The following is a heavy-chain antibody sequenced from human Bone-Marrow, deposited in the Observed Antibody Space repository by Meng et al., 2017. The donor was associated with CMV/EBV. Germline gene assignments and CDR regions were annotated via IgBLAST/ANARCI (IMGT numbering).Heavy chain of an antibody. Sequence: ASVKVSCKASGNTFTSYDINWVRQATGQGLEWMGWMNPNSGNTGHAQKFQGRVTITRNTSISTAYMELSSLRSEDTAVYYCARGGLKRGDWFDPWGQGTLVTVSS. CDR3: ARGGLKRGDWFDP. CDR1: GNTFTSYD. CDR2: MNPNSGNT. V-gene: IGHV1-8*01. J-gene: IGHJ5*02. D-gene: IGHD3-10*01.